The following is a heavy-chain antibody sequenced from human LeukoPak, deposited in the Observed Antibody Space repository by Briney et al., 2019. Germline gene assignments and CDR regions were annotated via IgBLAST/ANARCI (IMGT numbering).Heavy chain of an antibody. D-gene: IGHD3-10*01. Sequence: SETLSLTCAVYGGSFSGYYWSWIRHPPGKGLEWIGEINHSGSTNYNLSLKSRVTISVDTSKNQFSLKLSSVTAADTAVYYCARQRPYYYGSGRILDYWGQGTLVTVSS. J-gene: IGHJ4*02. CDR3: ARQRPYYYGSGRILDY. CDR1: GGSFSGYY. V-gene: IGHV4-34*01. CDR2: INHSGST.